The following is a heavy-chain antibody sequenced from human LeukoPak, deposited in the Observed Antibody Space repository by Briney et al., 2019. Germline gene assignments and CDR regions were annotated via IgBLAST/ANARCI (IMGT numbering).Heavy chain of an antibody. J-gene: IGHJ4*02. V-gene: IGHV1-46*01. CDR3: ARDQEAFDY. CDR2: IYPRDGST. CDR1: GYSFTSNY. Sequence: ASVKVSCTTSGYSFTSNYIHWVRQAPGQGLEWMGMIYPRDGSTSYAQKFQGRVTVTRDTSTSTVHMELSGLRSEDTAVYYCARDQEAFDYWGQGTLVTVSS.